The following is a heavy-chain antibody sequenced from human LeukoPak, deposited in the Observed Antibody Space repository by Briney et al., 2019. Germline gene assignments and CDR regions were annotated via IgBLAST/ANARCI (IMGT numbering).Heavy chain of an antibody. D-gene: IGHD6-19*01. Sequence: GGSLRLSCAASGFTFSTYAMHWVRQAPGKGLEWVAVISFDGNNKYYAASVKGRFTISRDNPKNTLYLQMSSLRAEDTAAYYCARDHGRTGWYETVDYWGQGTLVTVSS. CDR1: GFTFSTYA. CDR3: ARDHGRTGWYETVDY. CDR2: ISFDGNNK. J-gene: IGHJ4*02. V-gene: IGHV3-30-3*01.